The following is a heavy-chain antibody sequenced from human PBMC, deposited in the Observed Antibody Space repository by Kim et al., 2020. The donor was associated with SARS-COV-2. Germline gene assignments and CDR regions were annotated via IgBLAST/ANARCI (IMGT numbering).Heavy chain of an antibody. CDR2: ISYDGSNK. V-gene: IGHV3-30*04. Sequence: GGSLRLSCAASGFTFSSYAMHWVRQAPGKGLEWVAVISYDGSNKYYADSVKGRFTISRDNSKNTLYLQMNSLRAEDTAVYYCASGLDTAMVSPLHYYYGMDVWGQGTTVTVSS. CDR3: ASGLDTAMVSPLHYYYGMDV. CDR1: GFTFSSYA. D-gene: IGHD5-18*01. J-gene: IGHJ6*02.